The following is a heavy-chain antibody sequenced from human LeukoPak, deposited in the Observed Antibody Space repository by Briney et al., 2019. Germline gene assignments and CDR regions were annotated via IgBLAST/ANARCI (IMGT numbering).Heavy chain of an antibody. J-gene: IGHJ5*02. Sequence: GGSRKISGKGSGSSFTSYWIGGVRQMPGKGLEGMGIIYPGDSDTRYSPSFQGQVTISADKSISTAYLQWSSLKASDTAMYYCATAYCSSTSCYTGWFDPWGQGTLVTVSS. CDR1: GSSFTSYW. CDR3: ATAYCSSTSCYTGWFDP. D-gene: IGHD2-2*02. V-gene: IGHV5-51*01. CDR2: IYPGDSDT.